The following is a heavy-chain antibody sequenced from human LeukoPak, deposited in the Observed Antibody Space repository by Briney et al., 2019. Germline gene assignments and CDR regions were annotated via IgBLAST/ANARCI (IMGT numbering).Heavy chain of an antibody. CDR2: IYSGGST. CDR1: GFTVSSNY. D-gene: IGHD4-17*01. CDR3: ARARTTVTTWVYYYYMDV. Sequence: PGGSLRLSCAASGFTVSSNYMSWVRQAPGKGLEWVSVIYSGGSTYYADSVKGRFTISRDNSKNTLYLQMNSLRAEDTAVYYCARARTTVTTWVYYYYMDVWGKGTTVTISS. J-gene: IGHJ6*03. V-gene: IGHV3-66*01.